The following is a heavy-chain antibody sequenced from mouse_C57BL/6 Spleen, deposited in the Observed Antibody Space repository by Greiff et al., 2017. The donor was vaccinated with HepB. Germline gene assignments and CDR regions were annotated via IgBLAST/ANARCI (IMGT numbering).Heavy chain of an antibody. D-gene: IGHD2-4*01. CDR2: IDPEDGEN. Sequence: EVQLQQSGAELVKPGASVKLSCTASGFNIKDYYMHWVKQRTEQGLEWIGRIDPEDGENKYAPKFQGKATITADTSSNTAYLQLSSLTSDDTAVYYCARGGDYAGMDYWGQGTSVTVSS. J-gene: IGHJ4*01. CDR1: GFNIKDYY. CDR3: ARGGDYAGMDY. V-gene: IGHV14-2*01.